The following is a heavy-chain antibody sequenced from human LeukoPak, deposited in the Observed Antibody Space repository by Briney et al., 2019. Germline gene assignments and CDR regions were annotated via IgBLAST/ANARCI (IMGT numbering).Heavy chain of an antibody. J-gene: IGHJ3*02. V-gene: IGHV3-23*01. CDR2: ISGSGGTT. Sequence: GGSLRLSCAVSGFTFSSYAMSWVRQAPGKGLEWVSTISGSGGTTYYADSVKGRFTISRDNSKNTLYLQMNSLRAEDTAVYYCAKLILGDVLRLNDAFHIWGQGTMVTVSS. CDR3: AKLILGDVLRLNDAFHI. CDR1: GFTFSSYA. D-gene: IGHD3-10*01.